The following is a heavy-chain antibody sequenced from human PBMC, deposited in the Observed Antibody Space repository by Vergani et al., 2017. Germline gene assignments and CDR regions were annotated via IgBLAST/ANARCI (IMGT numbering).Heavy chain of an antibody. CDR3: ARGVVVVPAASIWFDP. CDR2: IIPIFGTA. D-gene: IGHD2-2*01. J-gene: IGHJ5*02. CDR1: GGTFSSYA. Sequence: QVQLVQSGAEVKKPGSSVKVSCKASGGTFSSYAISWVRQATGQGLEWMGGIIPIFGTANYAQKFQGRVTITADKSTITAYMELSSLRSEDTAVYYCARGVVVVPAASIWFDPWGQGTLVTVSS. V-gene: IGHV1-69*06.